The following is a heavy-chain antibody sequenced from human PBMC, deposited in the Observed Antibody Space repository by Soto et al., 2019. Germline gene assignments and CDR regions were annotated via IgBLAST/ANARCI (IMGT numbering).Heavy chain of an antibody. V-gene: IGHV1-3*01. CDR3: ARVLTMVRGVSPPGY. J-gene: IGHJ4*02. Sequence: ASVKVSCKASGYTFTSYGISWVRQAPGQGLEWMGWINAGNGNTKYSQKFQGRVTITRDTSASTAYMELSSLRSEDTAVYYCARVLTMVRGVSPPGYWGQGTLVTVSS. CDR1: GYTFTSYG. CDR2: INAGNGNT. D-gene: IGHD3-10*01.